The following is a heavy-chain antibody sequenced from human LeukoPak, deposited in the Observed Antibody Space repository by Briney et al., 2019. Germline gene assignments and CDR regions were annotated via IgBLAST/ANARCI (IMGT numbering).Heavy chain of an antibody. D-gene: IGHD6-19*01. Sequence: PSETLSLTCTVSGYSISSGYYWGWIRQPPGKGLEWIGSIYHSGSTYYNPSLKSRVTISVDTSKNQFSLKLSSVTAADTAVYYCARGGGWPPYYFDYWGQGTLVTVSS. CDR2: IYHSGST. CDR3: ARGGGWPPYYFDY. CDR1: GYSISSGYY. J-gene: IGHJ4*02. V-gene: IGHV4-38-2*02.